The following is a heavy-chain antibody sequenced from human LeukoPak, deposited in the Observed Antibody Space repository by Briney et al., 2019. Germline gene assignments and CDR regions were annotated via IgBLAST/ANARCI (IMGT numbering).Heavy chain of an antibody. V-gene: IGHV3-48*01. Sequence: GGSLRLSCAASGFTFSSYSMNWVRQAPGKGLEWVSYISSSSSTIYYADSVKGRFTISRDNAKNSLYLQMNSLRAEDTAVYYCARDQPRGVAAAGFDYWGQGTLVTVSS. D-gene: IGHD6-13*01. CDR1: GFTFSSYS. J-gene: IGHJ4*02. CDR2: ISSSSSTI. CDR3: ARDQPRGVAAAGFDY.